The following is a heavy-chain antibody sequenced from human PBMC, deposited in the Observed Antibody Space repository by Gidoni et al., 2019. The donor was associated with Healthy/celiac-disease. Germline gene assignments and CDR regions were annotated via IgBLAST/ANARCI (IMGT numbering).Heavy chain of an antibody. Sequence: QVQLVESGGGVVQPGRSLRLSCAATGFTFGSNGMHWVRQAPGKGLELVAVIWYDGSNKYYADSVKGRFTISRDNSKNTLYLQMNSLRAEDTAVYYCARGSVRGYCSCGSCYPLGYWGQGTLVTVSS. J-gene: IGHJ4*02. CDR3: ARGSVRGYCSCGSCYPLGY. V-gene: IGHV3-33*01. CDR2: IWYDGSNK. CDR1: GFTFGSNG. D-gene: IGHD2-15*01.